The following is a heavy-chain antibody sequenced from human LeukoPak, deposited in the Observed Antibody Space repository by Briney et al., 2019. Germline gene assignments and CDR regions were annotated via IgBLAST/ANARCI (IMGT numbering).Heavy chain of an antibody. CDR2: IIPIFGAA. Sequence: SVKVSCKASGGAFSSYAISWVRQAPGQGLEWMGGIIPIFGAANYAQKFQGRVTITADKSTSTAYMELSSLRSEDTAVYYCASALRSPAIDYWGQGTLVTVSS. J-gene: IGHJ4*02. CDR3: ASALRSPAIDY. V-gene: IGHV1-69*06. CDR1: GGAFSSYA. D-gene: IGHD2-15*01.